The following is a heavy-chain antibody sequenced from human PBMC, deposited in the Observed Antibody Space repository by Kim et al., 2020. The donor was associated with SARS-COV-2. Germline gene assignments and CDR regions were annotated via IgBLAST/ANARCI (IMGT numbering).Heavy chain of an antibody. CDR2: ISYDGSNK. CDR3: ARDGYSSSWSRPLDY. J-gene: IGHJ4*02. D-gene: IGHD6-13*01. Sequence: GGSLRLSCAASGFTFSSYAMHWVRQAPGKGLEWVAVISYDGSNKYYADSVKGRFTISRDNSKNTLYLQMNSLRAEDTAVYYCARDGYSSSWSRPLDYWGQGTLVTVSS. V-gene: IGHV3-30*04. CDR1: GFTFSSYA.